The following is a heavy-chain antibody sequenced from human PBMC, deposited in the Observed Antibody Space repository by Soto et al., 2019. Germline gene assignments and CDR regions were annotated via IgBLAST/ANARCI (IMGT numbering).Heavy chain of an antibody. CDR1: GGSVSSGDYY. CDR3: ARGRLLGYCSSTSCYTDYYYGMDV. Sequence: SETLSLTCTVSGGSVSSGDYYWSWIRQPPGKGLEWIGNIYYSGSTNYNPSLKSRATISVDTSKNQFSLKLSSVTAADTAVYYCARGRLLGYCSSTSCYTDYYYGMDVWGQGTTVTVSS. V-gene: IGHV4-61*08. J-gene: IGHJ6*02. CDR2: IYYSGST. D-gene: IGHD2-2*02.